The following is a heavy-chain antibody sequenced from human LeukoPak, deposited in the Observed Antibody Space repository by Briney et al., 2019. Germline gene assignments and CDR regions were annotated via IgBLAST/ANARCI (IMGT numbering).Heavy chain of an antibody. J-gene: IGHJ4*02. CDR2: ISGSGGST. D-gene: IGHD3-10*01. V-gene: IGHV3-23*01. CDR3: AKEQSYYYGLVVY. Sequence: GGSLRLSCAASGFTFSSHGMSWVRQAPGKGLEWVSAISGSGGSTYYADSVKGRFTISRDNSKNTLYLQMNSLRAEDTAVHYCAKEQSYYYGLVVYWGQGTLVTVSS. CDR1: GFTFSSHG.